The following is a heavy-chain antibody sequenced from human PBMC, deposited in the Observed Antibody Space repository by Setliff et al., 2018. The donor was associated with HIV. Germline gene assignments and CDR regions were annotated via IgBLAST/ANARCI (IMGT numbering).Heavy chain of an antibody. CDR2: ISHSGTT. J-gene: IGHJ6*04. Sequence: SETLSLTCTVSGGSITSHYWSWIRQPPGKGLEWVAYISHSGTTKYNPSLESRVTISIDTSKNRFFLKLNSVTAADTAIYYCARDLHQPGYFYYVDVWGKGTAVTVSS. CDR3: ARDLHQPGYFYYVDV. D-gene: IGHD3-16*01. V-gene: IGHV4-59*11. CDR1: GGSITSHY.